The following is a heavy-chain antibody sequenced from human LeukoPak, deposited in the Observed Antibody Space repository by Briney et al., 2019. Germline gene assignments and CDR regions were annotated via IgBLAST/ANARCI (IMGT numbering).Heavy chain of an antibody. J-gene: IGHJ6*03. CDR1: GYTFTGYY. Sequence: ASVKVSCKASGYTFTGYYMHWVRQAPGQGLEWMGWINPNSGGTNYAQKFQGRVTMTRDTSISTAYMELSRLRSDDTAVYYCARASGPRRYYYMDVWGKGTTVTISS. D-gene: IGHD2-15*01. V-gene: IGHV1-2*02. CDR2: INPNSGGT. CDR3: ARASGPRRYYYMDV.